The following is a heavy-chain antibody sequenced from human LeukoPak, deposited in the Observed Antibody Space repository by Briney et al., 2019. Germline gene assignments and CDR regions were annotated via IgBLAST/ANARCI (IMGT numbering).Heavy chain of an antibody. D-gene: IGHD3-3*01. J-gene: IGHJ4*02. V-gene: IGHV3-30*02. Sequence: GGSLRLSCAASGFTFTTYGIHWVRQAPSKGLEWVTFIRYDATNEYYADSVKGRFTISRDNSKNTVYLQMNSLRTEDTAVYYCAKDAFEGTKHSNFWSGYYADYWGQGTLVTVSS. CDR2: IRYDATNE. CDR1: GFTFTTYG. CDR3: AKDAFEGTKHSNFWSGYYADY.